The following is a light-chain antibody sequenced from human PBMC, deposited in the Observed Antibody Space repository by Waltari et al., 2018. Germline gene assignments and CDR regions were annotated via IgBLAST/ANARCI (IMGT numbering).Light chain of an antibody. Sequence: QSALTQPASVSGSPGQSITISCTGTNSDVGSYNLVSWYQQHPGKAPKLMIYESSERPSGFSNRCSGSKSGNTASLTISGVQAEDEADYYCCSYAGSTTFYVFGTGTKVTVL. CDR3: CSYAGSTTFYV. CDR2: ESS. J-gene: IGLJ1*01. CDR1: NSDVGSYNL. V-gene: IGLV2-23*01.